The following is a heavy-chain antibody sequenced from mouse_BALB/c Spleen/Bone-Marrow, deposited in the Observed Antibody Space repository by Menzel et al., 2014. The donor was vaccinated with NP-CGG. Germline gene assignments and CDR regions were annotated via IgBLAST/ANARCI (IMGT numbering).Heavy chain of an antibody. V-gene: IGHV1-54*01. Sequence: VQGVESGAELVRPGTSVKVSCKASGYAFTNYLIEWVKQRPGQGLEWIGVINPGSGGTNYNEKFKGKATLTADKSSSTAYMQLSSLTSDDSAVYFCARELGRWYFDVGGAGTTVTVSS. J-gene: IGHJ1*01. CDR2: INPGSGGT. CDR1: GYAFTNYL. CDR3: ARELGRWYFDV. D-gene: IGHD4-1*01.